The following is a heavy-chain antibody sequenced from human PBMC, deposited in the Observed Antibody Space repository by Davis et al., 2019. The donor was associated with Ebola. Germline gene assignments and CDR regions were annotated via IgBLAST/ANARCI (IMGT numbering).Heavy chain of an antibody. J-gene: IGHJ4*02. CDR1: GNSFTSYW. V-gene: IGHV5-10-1*01. D-gene: IGHD3-3*01. CDR3: ARRTIFGVVNSMARDY. Sequence: PGGSLRLSCKDPGNSFTSYWISWVRQLPGKGLEWMGRIDPSDSYTNYSPSFQGHVTTSADKSISTAYLQWSSLKASDTAMYYCARRTIFGVVNSMARDYWGQGTLVTVSS. CDR2: IDPSDSYT.